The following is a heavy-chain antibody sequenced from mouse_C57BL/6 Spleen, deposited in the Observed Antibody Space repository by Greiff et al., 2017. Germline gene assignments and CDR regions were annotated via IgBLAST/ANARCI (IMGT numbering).Heavy chain of an antibody. D-gene: IGHD2-3*01. CDR1: GFTFSDYG. CDR3: ARKGYDGYYDY. Sequence: EMQLVESGGGLVKPGGSLKLSCAASGFTFSDYGMHWVRQAPETGLEWVANISSGSSSTYYADTVKGRFTISRNNAKNTLFLPMTSLRSEDTAMYYCARKGYDGYYDYWGQGTTLTVSS. V-gene: IGHV5-17*01. J-gene: IGHJ2*01. CDR2: ISSGSSST.